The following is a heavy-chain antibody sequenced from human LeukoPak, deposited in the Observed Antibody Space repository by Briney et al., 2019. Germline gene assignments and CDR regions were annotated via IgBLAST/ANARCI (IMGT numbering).Heavy chain of an antibody. D-gene: IGHD3-10*01. V-gene: IGHV3-53*01. J-gene: IGHJ4*02. Sequence: GGSLRLSCSASGFTVSSNYMSWVRQAPGKGLEWVSVIYAGGATAYADSVKGRFIISRDNPKNTLYLQMNSLRAEDTALYYCAREGGDSMIQGVIADWGQGTLVTVSS. CDR1: GFTVSSNY. CDR3: AREGGDSMIQGVIAD. CDR2: IYAGGAT.